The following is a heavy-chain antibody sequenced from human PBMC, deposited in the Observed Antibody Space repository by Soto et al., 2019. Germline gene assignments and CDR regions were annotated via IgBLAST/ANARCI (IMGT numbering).Heavy chain of an antibody. V-gene: IGHV3-23*01. D-gene: IGHD4-17*01. J-gene: IGHJ4*02. CDR2: ISGSGGAT. Sequence: EVQLLDSGGGLVQPGGSLRLSCAASGFTFSSYAMSWVRQAPGKGLEWVSAISGSGGATYYADSVKGRFTISRDNSKNTLYLLMNSLRAEDTAVYYWAKDRYGDYGRDFDYWGQGTLVTVSS. CDR3: AKDRYGDYGRDFDY. CDR1: GFTFSSYA.